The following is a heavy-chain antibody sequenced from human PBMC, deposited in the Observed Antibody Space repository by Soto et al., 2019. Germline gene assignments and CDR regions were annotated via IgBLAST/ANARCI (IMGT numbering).Heavy chain of an antibody. CDR1: GDSISRIDYY. Sequence: PSETLSLTCSVSGDSISRIDYYWTWIRQHPEKGLEWIGNIYFRGNTYYSPSLESRLTIPVDTSKNQFPLKLSSVTAADTAVYYCARAGDSIAEVYFDYWGQGTLVTVSS. CDR2: IYFRGNT. D-gene: IGHD6-6*01. CDR3: ARAGDSIAEVYFDY. V-gene: IGHV4-31*03. J-gene: IGHJ4*02.